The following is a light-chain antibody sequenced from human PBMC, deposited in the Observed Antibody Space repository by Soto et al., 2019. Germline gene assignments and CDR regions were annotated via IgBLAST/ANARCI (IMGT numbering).Light chain of an antibody. V-gene: IGKV1-5*03. CDR1: QSINRW. Sequence: DIQLTQSPSTLSASVGDRVTITCRASQSINRWLAWYQQKPGRAPKVLIYKASSLESGVPSRFSGSGSGTEFTLTISSLQPDDFATYYRQHYNSLGTFGEGTKVEIK. J-gene: IGKJ1*01. CDR2: KAS. CDR3: QHYNSLGT.